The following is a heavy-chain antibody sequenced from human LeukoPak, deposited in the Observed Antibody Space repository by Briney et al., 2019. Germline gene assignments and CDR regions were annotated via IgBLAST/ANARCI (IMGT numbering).Heavy chain of an antibody. J-gene: IGHJ4*02. CDR2: ISYDGSNK. V-gene: IGHV3-30-3*01. D-gene: IGHD3-3*01. Sequence: GGSLRLSCAASGFTFSSYAMRWVRQAPGKGLEWVAVISYDGSNKYYADSVKGRFTISRDNSKNTLYLQMNSLRAEDTAVYYCARSNYDFWSGYYTALYYFDYWGQGTLVTVSS. CDR3: ARSNYDFWSGYYTALYYFDY. CDR1: GFTFSSYA.